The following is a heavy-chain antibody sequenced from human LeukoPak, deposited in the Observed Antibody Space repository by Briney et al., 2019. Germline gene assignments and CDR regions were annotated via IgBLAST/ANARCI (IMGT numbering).Heavy chain of an antibody. Sequence: GGSLRLSCVASGFTFSSYWMYWVRQAPGKGLVGVSRIKSDGSSTTYADSVKGRFTISRDNAKNTLYLQMNSLRADETAVYYCATAYAPGLDYWGQGTLVTVSS. V-gene: IGHV3-74*01. CDR2: IKSDGSST. CDR3: ATAYAPGLDY. CDR1: GFTFSSYW. D-gene: IGHD2-2*01. J-gene: IGHJ4*02.